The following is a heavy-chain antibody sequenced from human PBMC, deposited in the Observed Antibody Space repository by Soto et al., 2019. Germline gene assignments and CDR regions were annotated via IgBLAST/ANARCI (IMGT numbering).Heavy chain of an antibody. J-gene: IGHJ4*02. CDR1: GYSCTSYW. CDR3: ARRLWDGYNDY. V-gene: IGHV5-10-1*01. D-gene: IGHD5-12*01. Sequence: GESLNSSWRGSGYSCTSYWIGLVRQMPGKDLEWMGRIDPSDSYTNYSPSFQGHVTISADKSISTAYLQWSSMKASDTAMYYCARRLWDGYNDYWGQGTLVTVSS. CDR2: IDPSDSYT.